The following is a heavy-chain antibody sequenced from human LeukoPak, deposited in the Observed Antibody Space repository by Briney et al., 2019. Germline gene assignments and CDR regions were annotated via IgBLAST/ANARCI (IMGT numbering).Heavy chain of an antibody. Sequence: RSLRLSCAASGCIYSHYGMHWVRQAPGKGLEWVAVICSDGSNRFYAGSVKGRFTISRDKSQNTLYMQMNRLRAEDTAMYYCARDAQRGFDYSNSLEYWGHGTLVTASS. CDR2: ICSDGSNR. CDR1: GCIYSHYG. J-gene: IGHJ4*01. CDR3: ARDAQRGFDYSNSLEY. V-gene: IGHV3-33*08. D-gene: IGHD4-11*01.